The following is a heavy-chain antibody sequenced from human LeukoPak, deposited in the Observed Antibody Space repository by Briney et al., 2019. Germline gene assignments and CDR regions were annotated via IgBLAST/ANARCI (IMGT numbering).Heavy chain of an antibody. CDR2: ISSTSKTT. D-gene: IGHD3-16*02. CDR3: ARELRLGELSASFDY. V-gene: IGHV3-48*04. Sequence: GGSLRLSCAASGFNFNIYTFNWVRQAPGKGLEWLSYISSTSKTTYYADSVKGRFTISRDNAKNSLYLQMNSLRAEDTAVYYCARELRLGELSASFDYWGQGTLVTVSS. CDR1: GFNFNIYT. J-gene: IGHJ4*02.